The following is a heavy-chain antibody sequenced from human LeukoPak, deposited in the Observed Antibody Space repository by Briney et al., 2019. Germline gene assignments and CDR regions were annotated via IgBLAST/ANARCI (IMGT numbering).Heavy chain of an antibody. V-gene: IGHV3-48*01. Sequence: GGSLRLSCAASGFTFSSYAMSWVRQAPGKGLEWVSYISSSGSTIYYADSVKGRFTISRDNAKNSLYLQMNSLRAEDTAVYYCARVVHLNAFDIWGQGTMVTVSS. CDR2: ISSSGSTI. CDR3: ARVVHLNAFDI. CDR1: GFTFSSYA. J-gene: IGHJ3*02.